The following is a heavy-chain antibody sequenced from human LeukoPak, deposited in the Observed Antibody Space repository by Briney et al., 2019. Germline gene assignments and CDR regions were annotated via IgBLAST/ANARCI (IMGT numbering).Heavy chain of an antibody. V-gene: IGHV4-61*05. D-gene: IGHD6-13*01. J-gene: IGHJ4*02. CDR2: IYYSGST. Sequence: SETLSLTCTVSGGSISTSTYYWGWIRRPPGKGLEWIGYIYYSGSTNYNPSLKSRVTISVDTSKNQFSLKLSSVTAADTAVYYCARTLTGYSILAFDYWGQGTLVTVSS. CDR1: GGSISTSTYY. CDR3: ARTLTGYSILAFDY.